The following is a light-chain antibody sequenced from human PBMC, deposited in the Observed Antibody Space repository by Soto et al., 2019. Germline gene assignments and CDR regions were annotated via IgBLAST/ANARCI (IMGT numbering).Light chain of an antibody. V-gene: IGLV2-14*03. Sequence: QSALTQPASVSGSPGQSITISCTGTSSDIGGFNYVSWYQQHPGKAPKLMIYDVTNRPSGVSKRFSGSKSGNTASLTISGLQAEDEADYYCSSYTISTTRVFCGGTKLTVL. J-gene: IGLJ3*02. CDR2: DVT. CDR1: SSDIGGFNY. CDR3: SSYTISTTRV.